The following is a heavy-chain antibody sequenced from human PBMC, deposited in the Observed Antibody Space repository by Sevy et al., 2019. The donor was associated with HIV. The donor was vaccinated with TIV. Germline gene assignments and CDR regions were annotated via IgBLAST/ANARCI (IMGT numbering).Heavy chain of an antibody. CDR2: ICPGDSHT. Sequence: EESLKISCKGSGYSFTNYWIAWVRQMPGKGLEWMGIICPGDSHTRYSPSFEGQVSISADKAINTAYLQWRSLKASDTATYYCATGCSDGSCYSAFDYWGQGTLVTVSS. CDR3: ATGCSDGSCYSAFDY. D-gene: IGHD2-15*01. CDR1: GYSFTNYW. V-gene: IGHV5-51*01. J-gene: IGHJ4*02.